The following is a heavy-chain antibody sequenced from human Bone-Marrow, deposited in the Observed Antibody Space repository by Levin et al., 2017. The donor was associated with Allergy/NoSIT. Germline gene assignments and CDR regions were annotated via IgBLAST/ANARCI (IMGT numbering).Heavy chain of an antibody. CDR3: TRLSVPADFDY. J-gene: IGHJ4*02. CDR1: GFAFSRYT. D-gene: IGHD2-2*01. CDR2: ISSDSGDI. V-gene: IGHV3-21*06. Sequence: KSGGSLRLSCAASGFAFSRYTMTWVRQAPGKGLEWVSSISSDSGDIYYADSVKGRFTISRDNAKNSLYLQVNSLSAEDTAVYYCTRLSVPADFDYWGQGTLVTVSS.